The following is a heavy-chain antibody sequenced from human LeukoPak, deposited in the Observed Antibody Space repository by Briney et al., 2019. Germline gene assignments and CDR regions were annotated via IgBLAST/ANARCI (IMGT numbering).Heavy chain of an antibody. CDR3: ASRSLRDGYNFDY. D-gene: IGHD5-24*01. CDR2: ISSSSSYI. Sequence: GGSLRLSCAASGFTFSSYSMNWVRQAPGKGLEWVSSISSSSSYIYYADSVKGRFTISRDNAKNSLYLQMNSLRAEDTAVYYCASRSLRDGYNFDYWGQGTLVTVSS. CDR1: GFTFSSYS. V-gene: IGHV3-21*01. J-gene: IGHJ4*02.